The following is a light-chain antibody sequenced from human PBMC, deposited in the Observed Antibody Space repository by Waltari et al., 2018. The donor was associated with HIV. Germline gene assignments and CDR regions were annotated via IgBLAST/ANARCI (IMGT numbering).Light chain of an antibody. Sequence: DIQMTQSPPTLSSSVGDRVTITRRASQSIDTWLAWYQQKAGRAPKLLIYKASSLESGVPSRFSGSGSGTEFTLTISSLQPDDFATYYCQQYKTSSPWTFGQGTKVDI. J-gene: IGKJ1*01. CDR2: KAS. CDR3: QQYKTSSPWT. CDR1: QSIDTW. V-gene: IGKV1-5*03.